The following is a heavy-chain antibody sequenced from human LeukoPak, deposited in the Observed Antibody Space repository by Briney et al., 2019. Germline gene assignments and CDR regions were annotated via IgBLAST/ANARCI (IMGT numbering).Heavy chain of an antibody. J-gene: IGHJ4*02. Sequence: GGSLRLSCAASGFTFSSYAMSWVRQAPGKGLEWVSAISAGGGSTYYADSVKGRFTISRDNSKNTLYLQMNSLKTEDTAVYYCAWELSQSSRDWGQGTLVTVSS. D-gene: IGHD1-26*01. CDR1: GFTFSSYA. CDR3: AWELSQSSRD. CDR2: ISAGGGST. V-gene: IGHV3-23*01.